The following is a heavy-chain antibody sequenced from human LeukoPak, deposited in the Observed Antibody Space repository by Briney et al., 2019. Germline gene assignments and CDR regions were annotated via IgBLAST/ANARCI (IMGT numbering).Heavy chain of an antibody. V-gene: IGHV3-30-3*01. D-gene: IGHD3-9*01. CDR1: GFTFSSYA. J-gene: IGHJ3*02. Sequence: GGSLRLSCAASGFTFSSYAMHWVRQAPGKGLEWVAVISYDGSNKYYADSVKGRFTISRDNSKNTLYLQMNSLRAEDTAVCYCARDSYDILTGHGGSAFDIWGQGTMVTVSS. CDR3: ARDSYDILTGHGGSAFDI. CDR2: ISYDGSNK.